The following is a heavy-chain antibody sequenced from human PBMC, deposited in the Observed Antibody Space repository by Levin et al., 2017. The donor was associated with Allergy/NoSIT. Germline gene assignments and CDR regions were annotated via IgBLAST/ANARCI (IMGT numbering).Heavy chain of an antibody. CDR1: GFIFDDYG. Sequence: RSGGSLRLSCAASGFIFDDYGMSWVRQAPGKGLEWVSGMNWNGGSRGYGAAVQGRFTISRDNNKNFLYLQMDSLTVEDSALYFCARMRTSSGYYQGMDVWGQGTTVTVS. V-gene: IGHV3-20*04. CDR3: ARMRTSSGYYQGMDV. J-gene: IGHJ6*02. CDR2: MNWNGGSR. D-gene: IGHD2-2*01.